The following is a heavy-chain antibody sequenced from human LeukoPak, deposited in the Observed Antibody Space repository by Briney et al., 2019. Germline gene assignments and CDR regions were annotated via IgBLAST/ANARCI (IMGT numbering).Heavy chain of an antibody. J-gene: IGHJ6*02. Sequence: PGGSLRLSCAASGFTFSSYAMSWVRQAPGKGLEWVSAISGSGGSTYYADSVKGRFTIPRDNSKNTLYLQMNSLRAEDTAVYYCAKESGNSHYYGMDVWGQGTTVTVSS. CDR2: ISGSGGST. D-gene: IGHD4-23*01. CDR3: AKESGNSHYYGMDV. CDR1: GFTFSSYA. V-gene: IGHV3-23*01.